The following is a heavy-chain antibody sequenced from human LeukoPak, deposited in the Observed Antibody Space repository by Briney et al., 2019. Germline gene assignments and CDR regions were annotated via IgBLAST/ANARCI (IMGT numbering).Heavy chain of an antibody. Sequence: SETLSLTCTVSGASVSSASYWSWIRQPPGQGVEWIAHIYNGVNTNYNPSLKSRVTISVDASKNQFSLRLNSVTAADTAVYYCARSRAFNSGAFDPWGQGSLVTVSS. J-gene: IGHJ5*02. V-gene: IGHV4-61*01. CDR1: GASVSSASY. CDR3: ARSRAFNSGAFDP. CDR2: IYNGVNT. D-gene: IGHD1-26*01.